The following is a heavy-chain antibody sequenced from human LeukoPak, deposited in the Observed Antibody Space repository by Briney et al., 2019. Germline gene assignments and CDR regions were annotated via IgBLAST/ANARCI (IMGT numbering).Heavy chain of an antibody. V-gene: IGHV1-2*02. CDR2: INPNSGGT. Sequence: ASVKVSCKASGYTFTGYYMHWVRQAPGQGLEWMGWINPNSGGTNYAQKFQGRVTMTRDTSISTAYMELSRLRSDDTAVYYCAKYYYGSGGSPFDYWGQGTLVSVSS. D-gene: IGHD3-10*01. J-gene: IGHJ4*02. CDR1: GYTFTGYY. CDR3: AKYYYGSGGSPFDY.